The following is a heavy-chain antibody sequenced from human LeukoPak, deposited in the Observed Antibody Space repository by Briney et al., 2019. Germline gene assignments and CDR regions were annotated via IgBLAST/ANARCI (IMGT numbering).Heavy chain of an antibody. D-gene: IGHD3-22*01. V-gene: IGHV4-34*01. CDR3: AREKDYYDSSGSYFDY. CDR2: INHSGST. Sequence: SETLSLTCAVYGGSFSGYYWSWIRQPPGKGLEWIGEINHSGSTNYNPSLKSRVTISVDTSKNQFSLKLSSVTAADTAVYYCAREKDYYDSSGSYFDYWGQGTLVTVSS. CDR1: GGSFSGYY. J-gene: IGHJ4*02.